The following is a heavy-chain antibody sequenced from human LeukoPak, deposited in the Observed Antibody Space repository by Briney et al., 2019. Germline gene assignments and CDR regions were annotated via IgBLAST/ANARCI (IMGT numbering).Heavy chain of an antibody. CDR1: GFTFSSYA. Sequence: GGSLRLSCAASGFTFSSYAMSWVRQAPGQGPEWVSGISGHSDSTYHADSVKGRFTTSRDNSKNTLYLQMNSLRAEDTAVYYCAGYVWGTYRYTNYWGQGTLVTVSS. V-gene: IGHV3-23*01. D-gene: IGHD3-16*02. J-gene: IGHJ4*02. CDR3: AGYVWGTYRYTNY. CDR2: ISGHSDST.